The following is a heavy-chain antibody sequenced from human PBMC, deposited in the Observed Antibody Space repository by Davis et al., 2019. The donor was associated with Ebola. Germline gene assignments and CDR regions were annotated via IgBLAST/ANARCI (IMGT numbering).Heavy chain of an antibody. D-gene: IGHD6-13*01. J-gene: IGHJ4*02. Sequence: SLKISCAASGFTFSSYWMHWVRQAPGKGLEWVSGISWNSGSIGYADSVKGRFTISRDNAKNSLYLQMNSLRAEDTAVYYCARGEQQLADYWGQGTLVTVSS. CDR1: GFTFSSYW. CDR3: ARGEQQLADY. CDR2: ISWNSGSI. V-gene: IGHV3-9*01.